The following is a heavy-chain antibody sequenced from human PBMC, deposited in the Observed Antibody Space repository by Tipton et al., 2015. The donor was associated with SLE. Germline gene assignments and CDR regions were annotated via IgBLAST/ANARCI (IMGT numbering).Heavy chain of an antibody. J-gene: IGHJ4*02. CDR3: AREGYNGAWSGFDY. D-gene: IGHD5-12*01. Sequence: TLSLTCTVSGGSISSSGYYWGWIRQPPGKGLEWIGSIYYSGSTYYNPSLKSRVTISVDTSKNQFSLKLSSVTAADTAVYYCAREGYNGAWSGFDYWGQGTLVTVSS. CDR2: IYYSGST. V-gene: IGHV4-39*07. CDR1: GGSISSSGYY.